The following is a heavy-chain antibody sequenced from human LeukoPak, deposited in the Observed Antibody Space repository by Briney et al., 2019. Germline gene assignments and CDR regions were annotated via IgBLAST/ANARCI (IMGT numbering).Heavy chain of an antibody. CDR2: IIPIFGTA. J-gene: IGHJ3*02. CDR3: ARGPVVVTFGNAFDI. Sequence: GASVKVSCKASGGTFSSYAISWVRQAPGQGLEWMGGIIPIFGTANYAQKFQGRVTITADESTSTAYVELSSLRSEDTAVYYCARGPVVVTFGNAFDIWGQGTMVTVSS. CDR1: GGTFSSYA. V-gene: IGHV1-69*01. D-gene: IGHD2-21*02.